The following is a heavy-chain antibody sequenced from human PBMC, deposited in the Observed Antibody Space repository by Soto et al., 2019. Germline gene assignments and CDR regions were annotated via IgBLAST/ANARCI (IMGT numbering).Heavy chain of an antibody. CDR3: ALDYYGSGSYPNDAFDI. V-gene: IGHV3-23*01. Sequence: PGGSLRLSCAASGFTFSSSAMSWVRQAPGKRLEWVSAISGSGGGPYYADSVKGRFTISRDNYKKTLYLQMNSLRAEDTAVYYCALDYYGSGSYPNDAFDIWGQGTMVTVSS. CDR2: ISGSGGGP. J-gene: IGHJ3*02. CDR1: GFTFSSSA. D-gene: IGHD3-10*01.